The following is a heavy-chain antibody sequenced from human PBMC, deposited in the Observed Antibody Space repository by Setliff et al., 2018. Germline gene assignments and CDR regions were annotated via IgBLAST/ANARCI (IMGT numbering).Heavy chain of an antibody. CDR2: IYYSGST. CDR1: GCSISSSSYY. CDR3: ARETTAWGYVGTAMVPFIDQ. J-gene: IGHJ4*02. D-gene: IGHD5-18*01. V-gene: IGHV4-39*07. Sequence: SETLSLTCTGSGCSISSSSYYWGWIRQPPGKGLEWIGSIYYSGSTYYNPSLKSRITISVDTSKNQFSLKLSSVTAADTAVYYCARETTAWGYVGTAMVPFIDQWGQGTLVTVSS.